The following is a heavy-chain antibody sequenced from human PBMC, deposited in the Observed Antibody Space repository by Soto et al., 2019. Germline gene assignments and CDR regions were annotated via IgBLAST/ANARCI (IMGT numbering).Heavy chain of an antibody. D-gene: IGHD2-15*01. J-gene: IGHJ4*02. Sequence: GGSLRLSCAASGFTFSSYAMSWVRQAPGKGLEWVSAISGSGGSTYYADSVKGRFTISRDNSKNTLYLQMNSLRAEDTAVYYCAKGRSGYCSGGSCSPDSYYFDYWGQGTLVTVSS. CDR2: ISGSGGST. CDR3: AKGRSGYCSGGSCSPDSYYFDY. V-gene: IGHV3-23*01. CDR1: GFTFSSYA.